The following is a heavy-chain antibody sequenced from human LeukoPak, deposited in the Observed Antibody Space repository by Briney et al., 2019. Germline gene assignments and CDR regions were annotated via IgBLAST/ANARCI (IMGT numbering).Heavy chain of an antibody. CDR2: IYSSGSA. CDR3: ARELVVTRGERGCFD. D-gene: IGHD2-2*01. Sequence: KPSETLSLTCTVSAGSIRDDYWSSVWQPAGKGLEWIGRIYSSGSANYNPSLKSRVTISVAKSKNQFSLKLSSVTAADTPMYYCARELVVTRGERGCFD. V-gene: IGHV4-4*07. J-gene: IGHJ5*02. CDR1: AGSIRDDY.